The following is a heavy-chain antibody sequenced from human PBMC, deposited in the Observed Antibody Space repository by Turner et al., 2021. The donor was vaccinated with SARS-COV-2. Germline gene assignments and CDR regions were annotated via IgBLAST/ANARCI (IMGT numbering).Heavy chain of an antibody. CDR3: ARAVWVRGVRMDV. J-gene: IGHJ6*04. CDR1: GGSFSGYY. Sequence: QVQLQQWGAGLLKPSETLSLTCAVYGGSFSGYYWSWTRQPPGKGLEWIGEIIHSGSTNYNPSLKSRVTISVDTSKNQFSLKLSSVTAADTAVYYCARAVWVRGVRMDVWGKGTTVTVSS. V-gene: IGHV4-34*12. D-gene: IGHD3-10*01. CDR2: IIHSGST.